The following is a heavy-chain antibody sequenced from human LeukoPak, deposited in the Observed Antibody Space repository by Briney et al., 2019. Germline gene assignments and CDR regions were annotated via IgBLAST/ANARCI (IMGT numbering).Heavy chain of an antibody. D-gene: IGHD3-10*01. CDR3: ARPVSGSGSH. CDR2: ISSSGNYI. V-gene: IGHV3-21*01. J-gene: IGHJ4*02. CDR1: GFTFSSYS. Sequence: NPGGSLRLSCAASGFTFSSYSMNWVRQAPGKGLEWVSSISSSGNYIDYADSVKGRFTVSRDNAKNSLYLLMNSLRAEDTAVYYCARPVSGSGSHWGQGTLVTVSS.